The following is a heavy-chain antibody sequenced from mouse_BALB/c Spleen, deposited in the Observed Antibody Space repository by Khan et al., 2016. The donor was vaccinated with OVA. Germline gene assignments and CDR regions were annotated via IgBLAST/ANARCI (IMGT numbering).Heavy chain of an antibody. Sequence: EVQLQESGPDLVKPSQSLSLTCTVTGYSITSGYSWHWIRQFPGNKLEWMAYIYYSGSINYNPSLKSRISLTRDQSKNQFFLQLHSVTTEDTATYYCARDGNYMDYWGQGTSVTVSS. CDR2: IYYSGSI. CDR1: GYSITSGYS. V-gene: IGHV3-1*02. CDR3: ARDGNYMDY. J-gene: IGHJ4*01. D-gene: IGHD2-1*01.